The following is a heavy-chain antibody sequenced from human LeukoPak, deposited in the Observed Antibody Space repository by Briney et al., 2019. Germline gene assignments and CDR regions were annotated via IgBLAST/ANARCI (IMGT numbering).Heavy chain of an antibody. Sequence: GGSLRLSCAASGFTFSNYWMSWVRQAPGKGLEWVANIKPDGSETYYVGSVKGRFTIFRDNAKNTLYLQMNSLRVEDTAIFYCAKDSPSAPVTSVWGQGTLVTVSS. CDR2: IKPDGSET. J-gene: IGHJ4*02. CDR3: AKDSPSAPVTSV. V-gene: IGHV3-7*03. D-gene: IGHD4-17*01. CDR1: GFTFSNYW.